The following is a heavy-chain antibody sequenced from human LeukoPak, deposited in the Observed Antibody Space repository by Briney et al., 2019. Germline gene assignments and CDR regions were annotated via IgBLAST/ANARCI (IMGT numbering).Heavy chain of an antibody. CDR2: INPNSGGT. Sequence: ASVKVSCKASGYTFTGYYMHWVRQAPGQGLEWMGWINPNSGGTNYAQKFQGRVTMTRDTSISTAYMELSRLRSDDTAVYYCARDESPAYYYGSGIDYWGQGTLVTVSS. CDR1: GYTFTGYY. J-gene: IGHJ4*02. CDR3: ARDESPAYYYGSGIDY. V-gene: IGHV1-2*02. D-gene: IGHD3-10*01.